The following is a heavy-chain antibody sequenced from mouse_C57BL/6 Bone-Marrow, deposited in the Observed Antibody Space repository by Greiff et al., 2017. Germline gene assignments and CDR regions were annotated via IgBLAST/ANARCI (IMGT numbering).Heavy chain of an antibody. Sequence: EVKLVESGGDLVKPGGSLKLSCAASGFTFSSYGMSWVRQTPDKRLEWVATISSGGSYTYYPESVKGRFTISRDNAKNTLYLQMSSLKSEDTAKYYCMVDWYFDVWGTGTTVTVSS. J-gene: IGHJ1*03. D-gene: IGHD1-1*02. CDR3: MVDWYFDV. V-gene: IGHV5-6*01. CDR1: GFTFSSYG. CDR2: ISSGGSYT.